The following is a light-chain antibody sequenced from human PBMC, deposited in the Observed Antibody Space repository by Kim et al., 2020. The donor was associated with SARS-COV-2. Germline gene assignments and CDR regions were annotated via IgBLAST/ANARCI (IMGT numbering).Light chain of an antibody. CDR3: AAWDDSLSGHYV. V-gene: IGLV1-47*01. CDR1: SSNIGRND. Sequence: QRVIISCSGSSSNIGRNDVDWYQQLPGTAPKLLIYRNNQRPSGVPDRFSGSKSGTSASLAISGLRSDDEADYYCAAWDDSLSGHYVFGTGTKVTVL. J-gene: IGLJ1*01. CDR2: RNN.